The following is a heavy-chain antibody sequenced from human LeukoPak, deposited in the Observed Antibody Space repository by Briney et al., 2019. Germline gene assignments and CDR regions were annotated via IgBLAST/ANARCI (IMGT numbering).Heavy chain of an antibody. V-gene: IGHV3-23*01. CDR3: AKGPEGRDGYRSFDY. J-gene: IGHJ4*02. CDR1: GFSFSAYA. Sequence: TGGSLRLSCAASGFSFSAYAMSWVRQAPGKGLEWVSTIGGSGEGTYYADSVRGRFTISRDNSKNTLSLQMSSLRAEDTAIYYCAKGPEGRDGYRSFDYWGPGNLFTVSS. D-gene: IGHD5-24*01. CDR2: IGGSGEGT.